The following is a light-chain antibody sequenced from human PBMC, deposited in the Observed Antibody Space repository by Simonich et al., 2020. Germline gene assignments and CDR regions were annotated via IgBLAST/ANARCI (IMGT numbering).Light chain of an antibody. CDR2: DDS. Sequence: AIQLTQSPSSLSASVGDRVTITCRASQGISSALAWYQQKPGKAPKLLIDDDSSVESGVPSRFSGSGSGTDFTLTISSLQPEDFATYYCQQFNSYPRTFGPGTKVDIK. J-gene: IGKJ3*01. CDR1: QGISSA. V-gene: IGKV1-13*02. CDR3: QQFNSYPRT.